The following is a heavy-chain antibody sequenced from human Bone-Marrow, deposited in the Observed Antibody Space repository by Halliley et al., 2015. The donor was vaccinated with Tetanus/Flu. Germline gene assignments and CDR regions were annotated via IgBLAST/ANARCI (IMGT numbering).Heavy chain of an antibody. V-gene: IGHV3-23*01. CDR2: ITHSGDST. CDR3: VKRRYGVHARSLDY. J-gene: IGHJ4*02. CDR1: GFTFSSFA. Sequence: SLRLSCAASGFTFSSFAMNWVRQAPGKGLEWVSTITHSGDSTYYADSVKGRYTISRDNSKNTLFLQMNSLTAGDAAVYYCVKRRYGVHARSLDYWGQGTLVTVSS. D-gene: IGHD4-17*01.